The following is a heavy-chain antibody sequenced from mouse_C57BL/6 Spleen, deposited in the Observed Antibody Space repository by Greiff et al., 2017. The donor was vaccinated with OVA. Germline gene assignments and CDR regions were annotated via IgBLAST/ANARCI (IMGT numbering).Heavy chain of an antibody. D-gene: IGHD1-1*01. Sequence: QVQLQQSGPGLVKPSQSLSITCTVSGFSLTSYGVHWVRQSPGKGLEWLGVIWRGGRKDYNAAFMSRLSINKDNSKSQVFFKMNSLQADDTAIYYCARYYYGSSYWYFDVWGTGTTVTVSS. CDR1: GFSLTSYG. V-gene: IGHV2-5*01. CDR3: ARYYYGSSYWYFDV. J-gene: IGHJ1*03. CDR2: IWRGGRK.